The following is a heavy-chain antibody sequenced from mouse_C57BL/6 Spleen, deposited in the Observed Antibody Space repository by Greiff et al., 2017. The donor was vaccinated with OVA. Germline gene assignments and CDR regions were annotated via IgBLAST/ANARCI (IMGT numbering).Heavy chain of an antibody. V-gene: IGHV1-15*01. D-gene: IGHD1-1*01. CDR1: GYTFTDYE. J-gene: IGHJ2*01. CDR2: IDPETGGT. Sequence: QVQLQHSGAELVRPGASVTLSCKVSGYTFTDYEMHWVKQTPVHGLEWIGAIDPETGGTAYNQKFKGKAILTADKSSSTAYMELRSLTSEDSAVYCCTRKAGYNGRHFEYWGQGTTLTVSS. CDR3: TRKAGYNGRHFEY.